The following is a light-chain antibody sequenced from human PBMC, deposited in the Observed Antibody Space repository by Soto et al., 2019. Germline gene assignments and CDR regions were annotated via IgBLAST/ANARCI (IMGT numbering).Light chain of an antibody. CDR3: QQYNSHS. V-gene: IGKV1-5*01. Sequence: DIQMTQSPSTLSASVGDRVTITCRASQSISSWLAWYQQKPGKAPKLLIYDASSLESGVPSRFSGSGSGTEFTLTISSLQPDDFATYFCQQYNSHSLGPGTKVDIK. J-gene: IGKJ3*01. CDR2: DAS. CDR1: QSISSW.